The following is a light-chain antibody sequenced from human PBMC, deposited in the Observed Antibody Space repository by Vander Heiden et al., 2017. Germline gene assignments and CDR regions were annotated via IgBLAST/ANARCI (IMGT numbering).Light chain of an antibody. CDR1: SSNIGSNT. J-gene: IGLJ2*01. CDR3: AAWDDSLNGL. V-gene: IGLV1-44*01. Sequence: QSVLTQPPSASGNPGQRVTISCSGSSSNIGSNTVNWYQQLPGTAPKLLIYSNNQRPSGVPDRFSGSKSGTSASLAISGLQSEDEADYYCAAWDDSLNGLFGGGTKLTVL. CDR2: SNN.